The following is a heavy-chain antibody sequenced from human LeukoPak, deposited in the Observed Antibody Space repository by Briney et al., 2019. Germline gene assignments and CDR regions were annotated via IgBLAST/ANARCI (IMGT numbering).Heavy chain of an antibody. CDR2: ISSSSIYI. D-gene: IGHD4/OR15-4a*01. V-gene: IGHV3-21*04. J-gene: IGHJ4*02. CDR3: ARRAGAYSHPYDY. CDR1: GFTFSSYS. Sequence: GGSLRLSCAASGFTFSSYSMNWVRQAPGKGLEWVSSISSSSIYIYYADSVKGRFTISRDNAKNSLYLQMNSLRAEDTAVYYCARRAGAYSHPYDYWGQGTLVTVSS.